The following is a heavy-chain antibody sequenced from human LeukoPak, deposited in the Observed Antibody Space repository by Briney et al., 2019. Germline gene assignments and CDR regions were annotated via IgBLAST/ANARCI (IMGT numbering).Heavy chain of an antibody. J-gene: IGHJ4*02. CDR2: ISGSSRHK. Sequence: GGSLRLSCAASGFTFSSYTMNWVRQAPGKGLEWVSYISGSSRHKYYADSVKGRFTISRDNAKNSLYLQMSSLRAEDTAVYYCARTANFAAGYYIDYWGQGTLVTVSS. V-gene: IGHV3-21*01. CDR1: GFTFSSYT. D-gene: IGHD6-13*01. CDR3: ARTANFAAGYYIDY.